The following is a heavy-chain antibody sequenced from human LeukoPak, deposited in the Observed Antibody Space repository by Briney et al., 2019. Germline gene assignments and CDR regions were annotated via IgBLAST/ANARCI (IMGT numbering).Heavy chain of an antibody. Sequence: GASVKVSCKASGGIFSSYAISWVRQAPGQGLESMGWITAYNGNTNYAQKLQGRVTMTTDTSTSTAYMELRSLRSDDTAVYYCARDSSPTAEPRTYYYYYMDVWGKGTTVTVSS. CDR1: GGIFSSYA. CDR2: ITAYNGNT. D-gene: IGHD1-14*01. CDR3: ARDSSPTAEPRTYYYYYMDV. J-gene: IGHJ6*03. V-gene: IGHV1-18*01.